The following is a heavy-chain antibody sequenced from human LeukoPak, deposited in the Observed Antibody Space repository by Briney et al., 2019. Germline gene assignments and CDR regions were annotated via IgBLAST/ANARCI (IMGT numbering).Heavy chain of an antibody. CDR3: TRDPMYYYDSSGYYYAAYYYYYMDV. Sequence: GGSLRLSCAASGFTFSRAWMNWVRQAPGKGLEWVGFIRSKAYGGTTEYAASVKGRFTISRDDSKSIAYLQMNSLKTEDTAVYYCTRDPMYYYDSSGYYYAAYYYYYMDVWGKGTTVTISS. J-gene: IGHJ6*03. D-gene: IGHD3-22*01. CDR2: IRSKAYGGTT. CDR1: GFTFSRAW. V-gene: IGHV3-49*04.